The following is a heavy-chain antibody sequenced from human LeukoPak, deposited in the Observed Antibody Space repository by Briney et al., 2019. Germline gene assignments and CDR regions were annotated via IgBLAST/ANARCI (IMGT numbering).Heavy chain of an antibody. CDR2: IKSKIDGGTT. Sequence: NPGGSLRLSCAASGFTFSDAWMSWVRQAPGKGLEWVGRIKSKIDGGTTDYAAPVKGRFTISRDGSENTLYLQMNSLKTEDTAVYYCTTGTGEKYWGQGTLVTVSS. V-gene: IGHV3-15*01. D-gene: IGHD7-27*01. J-gene: IGHJ4*02. CDR3: TTGTGEKY. CDR1: GFTFSDAW.